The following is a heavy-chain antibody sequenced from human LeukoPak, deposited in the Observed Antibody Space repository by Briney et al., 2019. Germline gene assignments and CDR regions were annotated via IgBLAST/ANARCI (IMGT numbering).Heavy chain of an antibody. CDR1: GFTVSSNY. CDR2: LYSDGGT. V-gene: IGHV3-53*01. J-gene: IGHJ4*02. D-gene: IGHD2-2*01. Sequence: GGSLRLSCAASGFTVSSNYMSWVRQAPGKGLEWVSALYSDGGTYYADSVKGRFTISRDNSKNTLYLQMNSLGVEDTAVYYCARDWGYCSSTSCHVFDYWGQGTLVTVSS. CDR3: ARDWGYCSSTSCHVFDY.